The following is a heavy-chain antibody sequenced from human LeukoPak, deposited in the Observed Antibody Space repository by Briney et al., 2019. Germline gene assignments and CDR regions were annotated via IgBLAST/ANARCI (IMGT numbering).Heavy chain of an antibody. CDR3: ESGFSSSPYFDY. V-gene: IGHV3-21*01. J-gene: IGHJ4*02. Sequence: PGGSLRLSCAASGFTFSTYYMNWVRQAPGKGLEWVSFITGSSSYIYYTDSVKGRFTISRDNAKNSLFLQMNSLRDEDTAVYYCESGFSSSPYFDYWGQGTLVTVSS. CDR1: GFTFSTYY. CDR2: ITGSSSYI. D-gene: IGHD6-6*01.